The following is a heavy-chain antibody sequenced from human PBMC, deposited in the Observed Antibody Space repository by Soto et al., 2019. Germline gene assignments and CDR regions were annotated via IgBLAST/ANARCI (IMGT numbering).Heavy chain of an antibody. CDR3: GRDQGGNPFY. Sequence: QVQLVQSGAEVKKPGASVKVSCKASGYTFTSYGISWVRQAPGQGLEWMGWISAYNGNTNYAQKLQGRVTMTTDTPPSTAYRELRSRGSDEPAGYYCGRDQGGNPFYWGQGTLVTVSS. D-gene: IGHD1-26*01. CDR1: GYTFTSYG. J-gene: IGHJ4*02. V-gene: IGHV1-18*01. CDR2: ISAYNGNT.